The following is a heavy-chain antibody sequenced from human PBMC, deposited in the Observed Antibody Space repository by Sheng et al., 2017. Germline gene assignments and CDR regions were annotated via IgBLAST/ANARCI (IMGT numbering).Heavy chain of an antibody. CDR1: GFTFSSYA. D-gene: IGHD4-17*01. Sequence: QVQLVESGGGVVQPGRSLRLSCAASGFTFSSYAMHWVRQAPGKGLEWVAVISYDGSNKYYADSVKGRFTISRDNSKNTLYLQMNSLRAEDTAVYYCARAGGDYDQRNNWFDPWGQG. J-gene: IGHJ5*02. V-gene: IGHV3-30*01. CDR2: ISYDGSNK. CDR3: ARAGGDYDQRNNWFDP.